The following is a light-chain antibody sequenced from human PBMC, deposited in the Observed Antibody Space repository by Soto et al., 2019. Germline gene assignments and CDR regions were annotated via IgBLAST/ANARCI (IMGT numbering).Light chain of an antibody. Sequence: EIVLTQSPGTLSLSPGERATLSCRASQSFSSNYLAWYQQKPGQAPRLLIYGASTRATGIPDGFIGSESGTDFTLTISRLEPEDFAVYYCQQYSSEWTFGQGTKVEI. CDR3: QQYSSEWT. V-gene: IGKV3-20*01. CDR1: QSFSSNY. J-gene: IGKJ1*01. CDR2: GAS.